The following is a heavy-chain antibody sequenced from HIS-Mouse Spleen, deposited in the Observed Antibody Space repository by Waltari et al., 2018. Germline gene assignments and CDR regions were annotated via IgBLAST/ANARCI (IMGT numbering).Heavy chain of an antibody. CDR3: ARVGGQQLITDAFDI. CDR2: IKQHGSEK. D-gene: IGHD6-13*01. J-gene: IGHJ3*02. CDR1: GFTLSSYW. V-gene: IGHV3-7*01. Sequence: EVQLVESGGGLVQPGGSLRLSCAASGFTLSSYWMTWVRKAPGKGLEWVANIKQHGSEKHYVDSVKGRFTISRDNAKNSLYLQMNSLRAEDTAVYYCARVGGQQLITDAFDIWGQGTMVTVSS.